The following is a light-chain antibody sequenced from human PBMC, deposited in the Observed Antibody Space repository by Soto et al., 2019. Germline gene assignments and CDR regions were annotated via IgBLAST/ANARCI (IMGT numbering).Light chain of an antibody. V-gene: IGKV1-39*01. Sequence: DIQLTQSPSSLSASVGDRVTITCRTSQNIRSHLNCYQQKPGKAPKLLSLQIGAPARFSGSGSGTDFTLTISSLQPEDYATYYCQQSYSTTFGQGTKLEIK. J-gene: IGKJ2*01. CDR1: QNIRSH. CDR3: QQSYSTT.